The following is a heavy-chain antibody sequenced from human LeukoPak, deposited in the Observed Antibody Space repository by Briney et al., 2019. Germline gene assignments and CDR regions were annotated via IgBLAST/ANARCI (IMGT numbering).Heavy chain of an antibody. D-gene: IGHD5-12*01. Sequence: GGSLRLSCAASGFTFSDYSMNWVRQAPGKGLDWVSSISSTSTYILYADSVKDRFTISRDNARNSLYLQMNSLRAEDTAVYYCARSRGYSGYDGDYYGMDVWGQGTTVTVSS. V-gene: IGHV3-21*01. CDR2: ISSTSTYI. CDR3: ARSRGYSGYDGDYYGMDV. CDR1: GFTFSDYS. J-gene: IGHJ6*02.